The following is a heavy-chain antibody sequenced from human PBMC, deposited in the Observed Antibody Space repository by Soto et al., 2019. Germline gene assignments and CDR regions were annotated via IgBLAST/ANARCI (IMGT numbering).Heavy chain of an antibody. D-gene: IGHD6-13*01. V-gene: IGHV2-70*20. CDR3: ARIRKAAAGFDY. Sequence: GPTQVNATHTLTLTCTFSGFSLSTSVRCVSWVRQPPWKALEWLALIDWDDDKYYSTSLKTRLTISKDTSKNQVVLTMTNMDPVATATYYCARIRKAAAGFDYWGQGTLVIVSS. J-gene: IGHJ4*02. CDR2: IDWDDDK. CDR1: GFSLSTSVRC.